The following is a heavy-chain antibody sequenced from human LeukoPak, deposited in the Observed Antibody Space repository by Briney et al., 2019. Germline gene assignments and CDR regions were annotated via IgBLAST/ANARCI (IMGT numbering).Heavy chain of an antibody. CDR1: GYTFTGYY. CDR3: ARDLVQWELPEPGAFDY. J-gene: IGHJ4*02. CDR2: INPNSGGT. Sequence: ASVKVSCKASGYTFTGYYMHWVRQAPGQGLEWMGWINPNSGGTNYAQKFQGRVTMTRDTSISTAYLDLSRLRSDDTAVYYCARDLVQWELPEPGAFDYWGQGTLVTVSS. V-gene: IGHV1-2*02. D-gene: IGHD1-26*01.